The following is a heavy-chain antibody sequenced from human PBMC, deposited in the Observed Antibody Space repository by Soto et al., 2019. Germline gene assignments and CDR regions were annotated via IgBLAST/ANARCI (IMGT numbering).Heavy chain of an antibody. CDR1: GGSFSGYY. D-gene: IGHD6-19*01. J-gene: IGHJ4*02. CDR3: ARVGAVAGTNY. CDR2: INHSGST. Sequence: SETLSLTCAVYGGSFSGYYWSWIRQPPGKGLERIGEINHSGSTNYNPSLKSRVTISVDTSKNQFSLKLSSVTAADTAVYYCARVGAVAGTNYWGQGTLVTVSS. V-gene: IGHV4-34*01.